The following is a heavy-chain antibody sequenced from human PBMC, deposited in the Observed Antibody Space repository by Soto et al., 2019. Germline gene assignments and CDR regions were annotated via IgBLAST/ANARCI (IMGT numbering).Heavy chain of an antibody. CDR1: GFSLSTSGMC. CDR2: IDWDDDK. D-gene: IGHD3-3*01. Sequence: SGPTLVNPTQTLTLTCTFSGFSLSTSGMCVSWIRQPPGKALEWLALIDWDDDKYYSTSLKTRLTISKDTSKNQVVLTMTNMDPVDTATYYCARSTIFGVDYYGMDVWGQGTTVTVSS. J-gene: IGHJ6*02. V-gene: IGHV2-70*01. CDR3: ARSTIFGVDYYGMDV.